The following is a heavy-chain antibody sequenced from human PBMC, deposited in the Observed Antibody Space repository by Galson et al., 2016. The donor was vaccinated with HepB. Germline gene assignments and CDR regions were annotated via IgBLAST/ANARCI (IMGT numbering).Heavy chain of an antibody. J-gene: IGHJ4*02. CDR1: GFTFTNYS. Sequence: SLRLSCAASGFTFTNYSMNWVRQAPGKGLEWVSAISHSGGATYYVDSVKGRFTISRDNPKNTLYLQMNSLRAEDTAVYYCAKEDESYFNYWGQGTLVTVSS. V-gene: IGHV3-23*01. CDR2: ISHSGGAT. CDR3: AKEDESYFNY. D-gene: IGHD3-10*01.